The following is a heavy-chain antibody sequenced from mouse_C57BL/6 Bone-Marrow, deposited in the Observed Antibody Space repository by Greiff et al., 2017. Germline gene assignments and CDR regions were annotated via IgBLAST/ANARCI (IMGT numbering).Heavy chain of an antibody. V-gene: IGHV1-81*01. Sequence: QVHVKQSGAELARPGASVKLSCKASGYTFTSYGISWVKQRTGQGLEWIGEIYPRSGNTYYNEKFKGKATLTADKSSSTAYMELRSLTSEDSAVYFCARSGSSYNYWGQGTTLTVSS. CDR2: IYPRSGNT. CDR1: GYTFTSYG. CDR3: ARSGSSYNY. D-gene: IGHD1-1*01. J-gene: IGHJ2*01.